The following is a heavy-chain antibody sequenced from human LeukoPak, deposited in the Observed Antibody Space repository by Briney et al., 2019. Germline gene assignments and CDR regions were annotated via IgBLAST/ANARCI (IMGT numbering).Heavy chain of an antibody. CDR2: ISSSSSYI. Sequence: GGSLRLSCVASGFTFSSYSMNWVRQAPGKGLEWVSSISSSSSYIYYADSVKGRFTISRDNAKNSLYLQMNSLRAEDTAVYYCARDNRIVATIGFYYYGMDVWGQGTTVTVSS. CDR3: ARDNRIVATIGFYYYGMDV. D-gene: IGHD5-12*01. J-gene: IGHJ6*02. V-gene: IGHV3-21*01. CDR1: GFTFSSYS.